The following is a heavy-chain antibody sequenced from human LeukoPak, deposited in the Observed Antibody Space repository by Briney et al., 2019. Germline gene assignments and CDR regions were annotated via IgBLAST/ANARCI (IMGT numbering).Heavy chain of an antibody. CDR1: GXTFSSYG. CDR3: ARGRWLQAFFDY. D-gene: IGHD5-24*01. CDR2: LSYDGSNK. J-gene: IGHJ4*02. V-gene: IGHV3-30*03. Sequence: PGGSLRLSCAASGXTFSSYGMHWVRQAPGKGLEWVAVLSYDGSNKYYADSVKGPFTISRDNSKNTLYVQMNSLRAEDTAVYSCARGRWLQAFFDYWGQGTLVTVSS.